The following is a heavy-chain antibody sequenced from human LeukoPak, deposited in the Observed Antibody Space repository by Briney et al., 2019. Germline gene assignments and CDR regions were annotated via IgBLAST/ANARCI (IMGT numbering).Heavy chain of an antibody. Sequence: SETLSLTCAVYGGSFSGYYWSWIRQPPGKGLEWIGEINHSGSTNYNPSLKSRVTISVDTSKNQFSLKLSSVPAADTAVYYCARGRGYCSSTSCYTIGILDYWGQGTLVTVSS. CDR3: ARGRGYCSSTSCYTIGILDY. CDR2: INHSGST. CDR1: GGSFSGYY. J-gene: IGHJ4*02. V-gene: IGHV4-34*01. D-gene: IGHD2-2*02.